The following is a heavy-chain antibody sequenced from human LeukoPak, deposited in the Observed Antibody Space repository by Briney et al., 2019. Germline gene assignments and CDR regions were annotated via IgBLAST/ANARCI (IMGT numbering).Heavy chain of an antibody. CDR3: AKDPRFYGREWTGYFDY. V-gene: IGHV3-30*02. D-gene: IGHD3/OR15-3a*01. CDR2: IRFDGSND. CDR1: GFTFSNSG. J-gene: IGHJ4*02. Sequence: PGGSLRLSCAASGFTFSNSGMHWVRQAPGKGLEWVALIRFDGSNDFYADSVKGRFTISRDNSKNTLYLQMNILRTEDTAVYYCAKDPRFYGREWTGYFDYWGQGTLVTVSS.